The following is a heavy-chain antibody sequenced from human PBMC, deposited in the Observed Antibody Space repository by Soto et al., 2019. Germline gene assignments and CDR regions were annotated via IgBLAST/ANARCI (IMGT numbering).Heavy chain of an antibody. CDR1: GGSISSSSSY. J-gene: IGHJ4*02. D-gene: IGHD1-1*01. Sequence: NLSETLSLTCTVSGGSISSSSSYWAWIRQPPGRGLEWIGAIYYNGRTYYKPSLKSRVTISVDTSKNQFSLNLSPVAAADSAVYYCARHRRENGIYAQPLDYWGQGTPVTVSS. CDR2: IYYNGRT. V-gene: IGHV4-39*01. CDR3: ARHRRENGIYAQPLDY.